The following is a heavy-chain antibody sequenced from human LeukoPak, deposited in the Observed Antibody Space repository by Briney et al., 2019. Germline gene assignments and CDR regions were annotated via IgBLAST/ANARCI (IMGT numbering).Heavy chain of an antibody. Sequence: PGGSLRLSCAASGFTFSSYGMNWVRQAPGKGLEWVAVISYDGSNKYYADSVKGRFTISRDNSKNTLYLQMNSLRAEDTAVYYCAKGVREWFPYYFDYWGQGTLVTVSS. CDR1: GFTFSSYG. J-gene: IGHJ4*02. V-gene: IGHV3-30*18. CDR3: AKGVREWFPYYFDY. D-gene: IGHD3-3*01. CDR2: ISYDGSNK.